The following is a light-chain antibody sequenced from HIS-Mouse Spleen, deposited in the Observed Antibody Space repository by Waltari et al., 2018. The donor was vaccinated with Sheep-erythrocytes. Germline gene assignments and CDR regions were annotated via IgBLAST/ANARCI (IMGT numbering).Light chain of an antibody. CDR3: CSYAGSSTFVV. J-gene: IGLJ2*01. Sequence: QSALTQPASVSGSPGQSITIPCPGTSSDVGSYNLVSWYQQHPGKAPKLMIYEGSKRPSGVSNRFSGSKSGNTASLTISGLQAEDEADYYCCSYAGSSTFVVFGGGTELTVL. CDR1: SSDVGSYNL. CDR2: EGS. V-gene: IGLV2-23*01.